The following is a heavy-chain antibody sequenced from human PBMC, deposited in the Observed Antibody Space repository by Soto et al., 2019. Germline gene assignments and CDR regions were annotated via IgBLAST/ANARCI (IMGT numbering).Heavy chain of an antibody. D-gene: IGHD3-9*01. CDR2: IYPGDCDA. CDR1: GYSFTDYW. V-gene: IGHV5-51*01. Sequence: PGESLKIFCKSSGYSFTDYWIGWVRQMPGKGLEWVGMIYPGDCDARYSPSFQGQVTISVDTSINTAFLRWNSLTASDTAVYYCARQADYNILTGYFYYFDYWGQGSLVTVSS. CDR3: ARQADYNILTGYFYYFDY. J-gene: IGHJ4*02.